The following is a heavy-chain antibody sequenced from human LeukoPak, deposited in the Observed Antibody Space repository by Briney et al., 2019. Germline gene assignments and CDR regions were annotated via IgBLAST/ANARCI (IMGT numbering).Heavy chain of an antibody. J-gene: IGHJ3*02. Sequence: KPSETLSLTCTVSGGSISSYYWSWIRQPPGKGLEWIGYIYYSGSTNYNPSLKSRVTISVDTSKNQFSLKLSSVTAADTAVYYCARDRTYYYDSSRAFDIWGQGTMVTVSS. CDR2: IYYSGST. CDR3: ARDRTYYYDSSRAFDI. D-gene: IGHD3-22*01. V-gene: IGHV4-59*01. CDR1: GGSISSYY.